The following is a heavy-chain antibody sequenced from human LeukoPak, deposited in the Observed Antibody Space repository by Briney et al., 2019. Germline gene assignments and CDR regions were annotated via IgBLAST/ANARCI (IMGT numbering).Heavy chain of an antibody. Sequence: PSETLSLTCTVSGGSISSSSYYWGWIRQPPGKGLEWIGNIFYSGTTYYNPSLKSRVTISVDTSKNQFSLNLISVTAADTAVYYCARSPYYFDSSGYHGAYYFDYWGQGTLVTVSS. J-gene: IGHJ4*02. CDR1: GGSISSSSYY. CDR2: IFYSGTT. D-gene: IGHD3-22*01. V-gene: IGHV4-39*01. CDR3: ARSPYYFDSSGYHGAYYFDY.